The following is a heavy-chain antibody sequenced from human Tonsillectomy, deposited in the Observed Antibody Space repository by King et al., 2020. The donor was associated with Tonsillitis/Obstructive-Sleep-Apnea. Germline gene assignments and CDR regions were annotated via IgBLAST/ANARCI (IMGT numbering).Heavy chain of an antibody. CDR3: ARDPRYCSSTSCPRNWFDP. D-gene: IGHD2-2*01. J-gene: IGHJ5*02. V-gene: IGHV1-2*02. CDR2: INPNSGGS. Sequence: VQLVESGAEVKKPGASVKVSCKASGYTFTGYYIHWVRQAPGQGLEWMGWINPNSGGSNYAQKFQARVTMTRETSISTAYMELSRLRSDDTAVYYCARDPRYCSSTSCPRNWFDPWGQGTLVTVSS. CDR1: GYTFTGYY.